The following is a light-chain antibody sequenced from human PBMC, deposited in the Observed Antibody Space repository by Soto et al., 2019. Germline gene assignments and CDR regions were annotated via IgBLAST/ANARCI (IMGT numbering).Light chain of an antibody. CDR1: QTISSW. V-gene: IGKV1-5*03. J-gene: IGKJ1*01. CDR3: QHYNSYSEA. Sequence: DSQMTQSPSTLSGSVGDRVTITCRASQTISSWLAWYQQKPGKAPKLLIYKASTLKSGVPSRFSGSGSGTEFPLTISSLQPDDFATXYXQHYNSYSEAFGQGPKVDIK. CDR2: KAS.